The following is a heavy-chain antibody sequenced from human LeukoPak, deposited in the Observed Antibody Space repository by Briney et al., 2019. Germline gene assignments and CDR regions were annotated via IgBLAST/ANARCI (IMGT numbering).Heavy chain of an antibody. CDR2: IYYSGST. CDR3: ARRVRRQYCSSTSCYPAEYFQH. J-gene: IGHJ1*01. CDR1: GGSISSYY. D-gene: IGHD2-2*01. Sequence: SETLSLTCTVSGGSISSYYWSWIRQPPGKGLEWIGYIYYSGSTNYNPSLKSRVTISVDTSKNQFSLKLSSVTAADTAVYYCARRVRRQYCSSTSCYPAEYFQHWGQGTLVTVSS. V-gene: IGHV4-59*01.